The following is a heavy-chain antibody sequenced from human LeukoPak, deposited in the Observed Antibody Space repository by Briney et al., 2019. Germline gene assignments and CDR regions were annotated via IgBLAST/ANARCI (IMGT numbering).Heavy chain of an antibody. CDR2: INHGGTT. Sequence: SETLSLTCAVYGGSFSNYYWSWIRQPPGKGLEWIGEINHGGTTKYNPSLKSRVTISVDTSKKQFSLKLSSVTAADTAVYYCARESYSTSGNWFDPWGQGTLVTVSS. J-gene: IGHJ5*02. V-gene: IGHV4-34*01. D-gene: IGHD5/OR15-5a*01. CDR3: ARESYSTSGNWFDP. CDR1: GGSFSNYY.